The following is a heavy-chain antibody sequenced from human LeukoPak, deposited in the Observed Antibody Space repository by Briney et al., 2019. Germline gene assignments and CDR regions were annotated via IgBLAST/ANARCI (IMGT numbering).Heavy chain of an antibody. CDR1: RFSFSSYG. CDR2: ISDDGSKK. CDR3: AKDWDSSGYYYFDH. J-gene: IGHJ4*02. Sequence: GGSLRLSCAASRFSFSSYGMHWVRQAPGKGLEWVAVISDDGSKKYYVDSVKGRFAISRDNSKNTLYLQMNNLRVEDTAVYYCAKDWDSSGYYYFDHWGQGTLVTVSS. V-gene: IGHV3-30*18. D-gene: IGHD3-22*01.